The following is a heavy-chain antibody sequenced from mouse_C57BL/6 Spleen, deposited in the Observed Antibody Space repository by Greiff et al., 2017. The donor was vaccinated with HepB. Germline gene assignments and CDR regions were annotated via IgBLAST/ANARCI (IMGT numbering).Heavy chain of an antibody. J-gene: IGHJ4*01. CDR1: GYTFTNYW. CDR2: IYPGGGYT. V-gene: IGHV1-63*01. D-gene: IGHD1-1*01. CDR3: ARLDYGYYAMDY. Sequence: VKLMESGAELVRPGTSVKMSCKASGYTFTNYWIGWAKQRPGHGLEWIGDIYPGGGYTNYNEKFKGKATLTADKSSSTAYMQFSSLTSEDSAIYYCARLDYGYYAMDYWGQGTSVTVSS.